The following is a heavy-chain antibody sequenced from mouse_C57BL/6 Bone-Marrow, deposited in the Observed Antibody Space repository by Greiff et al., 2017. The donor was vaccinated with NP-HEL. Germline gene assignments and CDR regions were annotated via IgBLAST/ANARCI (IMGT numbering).Heavy chain of an antibody. J-gene: IGHJ1*03. CDR2: SRNKANDNTT. CDR1: GFTFSDFY. CDR3: ARDNWDWYFDV. V-gene: IGHV7-1*01. D-gene: IGHD4-1*01. Sequence: EVKLVESGGGLVQSGRSLRLSCATSGFTFSDFYMEWVRQAPGKGLEWIAASRNKANDNTTEYNASVKGRFIVSRDTSQSNLYLQMDAMRADNTAIYYCARDNWDWYFDVWGTGTTVTVTS.